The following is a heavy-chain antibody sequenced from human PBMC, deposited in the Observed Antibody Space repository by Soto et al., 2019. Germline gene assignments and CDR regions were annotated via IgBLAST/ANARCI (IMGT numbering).Heavy chain of an antibody. D-gene: IGHD5-18*01. CDR1: GGSISSYY. J-gene: IGHJ4*02. V-gene: IGHV4-59*01. CDR2: IYYSGST. CDR3: ARGEPGTAMVLFDY. Sequence: SETLSLTCTVSGGSISSYYWSWIRQPPGKGLEWIGYIYYSGSTNYNPSLKSRVTISVDTSKNQFSLKLSSVTAADTAVYYCARGEPGTAMVLFDYWGQGTLVTVSS.